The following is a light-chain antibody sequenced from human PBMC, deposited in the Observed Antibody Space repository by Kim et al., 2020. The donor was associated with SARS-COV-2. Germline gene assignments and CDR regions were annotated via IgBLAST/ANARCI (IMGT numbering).Light chain of an antibody. CDR3: CSYTSSSTVV. J-gene: IGLJ2*01. V-gene: IGLV2-14*03. Sequence: QSALTQPASVSGSPGQSITISCTGTSSDVGGYNYVSWYQQHPGKAPKLIIYDVSYWPSGVSNRFSGSKSGNTASLTISGLQAEDEADYYCCSYTSSSTVVFGGGTQLTVL. CDR1: SSDVGGYNY. CDR2: DVS.